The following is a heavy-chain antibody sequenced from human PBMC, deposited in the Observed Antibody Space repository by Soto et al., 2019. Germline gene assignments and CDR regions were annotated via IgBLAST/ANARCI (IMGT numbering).Heavy chain of an antibody. D-gene: IGHD6-19*01. Sequence: QVQLQQWGAGLLKPSETLSLTCAVYGGSFSGYYWSWIRQPPGKGLEWIGEINHSGSTNYNPSLKSRVTISVDTSKNQFSLKLSSVTAADTAVYYCARGLGIAVAGTFDYWGQGTLVTVSS. CDR3: ARGLGIAVAGTFDY. CDR1: GGSFSGYY. CDR2: INHSGST. J-gene: IGHJ4*02. V-gene: IGHV4-34*01.